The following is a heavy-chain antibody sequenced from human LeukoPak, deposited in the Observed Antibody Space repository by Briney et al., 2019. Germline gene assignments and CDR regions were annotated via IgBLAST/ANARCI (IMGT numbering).Heavy chain of an antibody. CDR2: IYSGGST. CDR3: AGEAVAGTRSMDV. J-gene: IGHJ6*02. V-gene: IGHV3-66*01. D-gene: IGHD6-19*01. Sequence: GGSLRLSCAASGFSVSNNYMSWVRQAPGKGLEWVSVIYSGGSTFYADSVKGRFTISRDNSKNTLYLQMNSLRAEDTAVYYCAGEAVAGTRSMDVWGQGTTVTVSS. CDR1: GFSVSNNY.